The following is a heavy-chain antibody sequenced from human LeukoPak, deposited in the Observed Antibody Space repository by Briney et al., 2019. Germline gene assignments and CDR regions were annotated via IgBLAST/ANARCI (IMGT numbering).Heavy chain of an antibody. J-gene: IGHJ4*02. CDR1: EFTFSSYG. Sequence: GRSLRLSCAASEFTFSSYGMHWARQAPGKGLEWVAVIWSDGGNKFYADSVKGRFTISRDNSKNTLYLQMNSLRAEDTAVYYCARGYYDSSAYLFDYWGQGTLVTVSS. CDR3: ARGYYDSSAYLFDY. CDR2: IWSDGGNK. D-gene: IGHD3-22*01. V-gene: IGHV3-33*01.